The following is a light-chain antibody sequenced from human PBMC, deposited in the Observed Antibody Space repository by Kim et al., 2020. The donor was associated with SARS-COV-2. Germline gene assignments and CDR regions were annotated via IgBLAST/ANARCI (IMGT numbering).Light chain of an antibody. Sequence: GQTARISCSGDALPNQYVYWYQQKAGQAPVLVIYKDSERPSGIPERFSGSSSGTTVTLTISGVQAEDEADYYCQSADTSGPYPHVIFGGGTQLTVL. CDR2: KDS. J-gene: IGLJ2*01. CDR1: ALPNQY. V-gene: IGLV3-25*03. CDR3: QSADTSGPYPHVI.